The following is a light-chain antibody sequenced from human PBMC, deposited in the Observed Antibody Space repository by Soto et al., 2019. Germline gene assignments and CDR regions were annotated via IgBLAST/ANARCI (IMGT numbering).Light chain of an antibody. CDR2: GDT. Sequence: QSVLTQPPSVSGAPGQRVTISCTGSNSNIGADYAVHWHQHLPGTAPKLLLTGDTSRPSGVPDRFSGSKSGASAFLAITDLQAEDEADYYCQSYDSRLSGSVFGTGTKVTVL. J-gene: IGLJ1*01. V-gene: IGLV1-40*01. CDR3: QSYDSRLSGSV. CDR1: NSNIGADYA.